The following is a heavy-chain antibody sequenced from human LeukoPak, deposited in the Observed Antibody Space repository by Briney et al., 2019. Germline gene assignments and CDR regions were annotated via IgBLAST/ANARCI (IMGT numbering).Heavy chain of an antibody. CDR1: GFTFDDYA. V-gene: IGHV3-23*01. CDR2: ISGSGSGGST. D-gene: IGHD3-10*01. CDR3: AKDRGSTDFDY. J-gene: IGHJ4*02. Sequence: GGSLRLSCAASGFTFDDYAMSWVRQAPGKGLEWVSNISGSGSGGSTYYVDSVKGRFTISRDNSKNTVYLQMNSLRAEDTAVYYCAKDRGSTDFDYWGQGTLVTVSS.